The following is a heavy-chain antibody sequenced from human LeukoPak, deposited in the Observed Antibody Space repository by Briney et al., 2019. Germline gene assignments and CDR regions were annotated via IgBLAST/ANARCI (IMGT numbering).Heavy chain of an antibody. Sequence: GASVKVSCKASGYTFTGYYMHWVRQAPGQGLEWMGWINPNSGGTNYAQKFQGRVTMTRDTSISTAYMELSSLRSEDTAVYYCARAGIVVVTAITYYFDYWGQGTLVTVSS. J-gene: IGHJ4*02. D-gene: IGHD2-21*02. CDR1: GYTFTGYY. V-gene: IGHV1-2*02. CDR2: INPNSGGT. CDR3: ARAGIVVVTAITYYFDY.